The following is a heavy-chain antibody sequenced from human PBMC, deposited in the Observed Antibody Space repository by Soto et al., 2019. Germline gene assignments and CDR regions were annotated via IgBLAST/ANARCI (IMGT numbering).Heavy chain of an antibody. CDR1: GFTFSGYN. Sequence: EVQLVESGGGLVQPGGSLRLSCAASGFTFSGYNMNWVRQAPGKGLEWVSYISSSSRTIYYADSVKGRFTISRDNAKNSLYLQMNSLRAEDTAVYYCANPGGYYDSSGYPTPDYWGQGALVTVSS. CDR2: ISSSSRTI. J-gene: IGHJ4*02. CDR3: ANPGGYYDSSGYPTPDY. D-gene: IGHD3-22*01. V-gene: IGHV3-48*01.